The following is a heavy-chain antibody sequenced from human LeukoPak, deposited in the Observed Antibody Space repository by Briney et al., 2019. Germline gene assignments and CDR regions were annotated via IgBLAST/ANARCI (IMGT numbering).Heavy chain of an antibody. CDR2: IFYSGTT. CDR1: GGSVSSSRYY. D-gene: IGHD4-17*01. J-gene: IGHJ4*02. CDR3: AAPTTVTTPFDY. Sequence: SETLSLTCTVSGGSVSSSRYYRGWIRQPPGKGLEWIGSIFYSGTTYYNPSLKSRVTISIDTSKNQFSLKLSSVTAADTAVYYCAAPTTVTTPFDYWGQGTLVTVSS. V-gene: IGHV4-39*01.